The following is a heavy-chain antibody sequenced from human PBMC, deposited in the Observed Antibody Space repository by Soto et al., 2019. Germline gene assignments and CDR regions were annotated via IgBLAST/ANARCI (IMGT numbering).Heavy chain of an antibody. CDR1: GHTFTSYY. D-gene: IGHD2-15*01. Sequence: XVKVSCKASGHTFTSYYMHWVRQAPGQGLQSTXVINPXGGMPTFAPKXXGRVTTTXXKSTSFVYLELSSMRFEDTAMYYCARDISAAGPWGQGTLVTVSS. J-gene: IGHJ5*02. CDR3: ARDISAAGP. V-gene: IGHV1-46*03. CDR2: INPXGGMP.